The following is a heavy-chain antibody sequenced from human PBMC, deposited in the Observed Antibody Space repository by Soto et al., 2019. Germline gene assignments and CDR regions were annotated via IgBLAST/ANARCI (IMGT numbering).Heavy chain of an antibody. CDR3: ARVWARYDILTGYHFDY. CDR1: GGSISSYY. Sequence: SETLSLTCTVSGGSISSYYWSWVRQPPGKGLEWIGYIYYSGSTNYNPSLKSRVTISVDTSKNQFSLKLSSVTAADTAVYYCARVWARYDILTGYHFDYWGQGTLVTVSS. J-gene: IGHJ4*02. D-gene: IGHD3-9*01. CDR2: IYYSGST. V-gene: IGHV4-59*01.